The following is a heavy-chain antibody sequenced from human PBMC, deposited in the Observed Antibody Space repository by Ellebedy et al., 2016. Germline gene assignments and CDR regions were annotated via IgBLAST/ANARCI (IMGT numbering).Heavy chain of an antibody. CDR3: ARGKKDHWTTGWFDP. CDR2: IYYSGST. Sequence: SETLSLTCTVSGGSIKTYYWSWIRQPPGKGLEWIGYIYYSGSTNYNPSLKSRVTISVDTSKNQFSLKVTSVTAADTAVYYCARGKKDHWTTGWFDPWGQGTLVIVSS. V-gene: IGHV4-59*12. J-gene: IGHJ5*02. CDR1: GGSIKTYY. D-gene: IGHD1-1*01.